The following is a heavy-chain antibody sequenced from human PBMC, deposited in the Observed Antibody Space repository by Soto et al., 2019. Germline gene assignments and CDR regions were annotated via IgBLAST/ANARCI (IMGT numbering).Heavy chain of an antibody. CDR2: IYSGGST. Sequence: PGGSLRLSCAASGFTVSSNYMSWVRQAPGKGLEWVSVIYSGGSTYYADSVKGRFTISRDNSKNTLYLQMNSLRAEDTAVYYCARSPLDFWSGYYYHDGMDVWGQGTTVTVSS. CDR3: ARSPLDFWSGYYYHDGMDV. D-gene: IGHD3-3*01. CDR1: GFTVSSNY. V-gene: IGHV3-53*01. J-gene: IGHJ6*02.